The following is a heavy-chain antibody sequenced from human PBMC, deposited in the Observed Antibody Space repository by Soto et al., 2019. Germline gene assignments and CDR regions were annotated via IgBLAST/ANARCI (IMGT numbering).Heavy chain of an antibody. D-gene: IGHD2-15*01. CDR1: GYTFTRYT. CDR2: TNPDNGNT. Sequence: VASVKVSCKASGYTFTRYTMNWVRQAPGQRLEWMGWTNPDNGNTKSSQKFQDRVIITRDTSASTAYMDLSSLRSEDTAVYYCARGIATGQLDPWGQGTLVTVSS. V-gene: IGHV1-3*01. J-gene: IGHJ5*02. CDR3: ARGIATGQLDP.